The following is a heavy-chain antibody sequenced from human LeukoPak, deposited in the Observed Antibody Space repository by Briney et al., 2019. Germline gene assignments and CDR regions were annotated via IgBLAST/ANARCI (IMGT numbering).Heavy chain of an antibody. CDR2: INPNSGGT. CDR3: ARGRYLTYYYYYYYMDV. CDR1: GYTFTGYY. D-gene: IGHD3-9*01. J-gene: IGHJ6*03. Sequence: ASVKVSCKASGYTFTGYYMHWVRQAPGQGLEWMGWINPNSGGTNYAQKFQGRVTMTRDTSISTAYMELSRLRSDDTAVYYCARGRYLTYYYYYYYMDVWGKGTTVTVSS. V-gene: IGHV1-2*02.